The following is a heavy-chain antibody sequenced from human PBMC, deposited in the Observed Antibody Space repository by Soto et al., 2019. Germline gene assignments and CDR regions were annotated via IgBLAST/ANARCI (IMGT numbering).Heavy chain of an antibody. D-gene: IGHD2-21*01. J-gene: IGHJ4*02. CDR3: TTGLSNCYNNFDY. CDR1: GFTFNNAR. Sequence: GGSPEIACAAYGFTFNNARMSWVRQAPGKGLEWVGRIKGEADGGTTDYAAPVKGRITISREHSKDTLYLQMNSLKTEYSAVYYCTTGLSNCYNNFDYWGQGT. CDR2: IKGEADGGTT. V-gene: IGHV3-15*01.